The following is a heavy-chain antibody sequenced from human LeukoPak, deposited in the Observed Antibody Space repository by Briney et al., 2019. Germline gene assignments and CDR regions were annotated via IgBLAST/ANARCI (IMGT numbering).Heavy chain of an antibody. J-gene: IGHJ3*02. D-gene: IGHD3-3*01. CDR2: ISSSSSYI. CDR3: AKDFDFWSGYYRVGAFDI. CDR1: GFTFSNYG. Sequence: GGSLRLSCAASGFTFSNYGMNWVRQAPGKGLEWVSSISSSSSYIYYADSVKGRFTISRDNSKNTLYLQMNSLRAEDTAVYYCAKDFDFWSGYYRVGAFDIWGQGTMVTVSS. V-gene: IGHV3-21*04.